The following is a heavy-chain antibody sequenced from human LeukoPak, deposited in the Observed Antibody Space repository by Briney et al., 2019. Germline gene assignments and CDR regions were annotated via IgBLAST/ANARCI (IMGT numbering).Heavy chain of an antibody. Sequence: SQTLSLTCAISGDSVSSNSAAWNWIRQSPSRGLEWLGRTNYRSKWYNDYAVAVKSRITINPHTSKTHFSPQLHSVTPEDTAVYYCARDWAVAGILWGSNWFDPWGQGTLVTVSS. CDR3: ARDWAVAGILWGSNWFDP. CDR1: GDSVSSNSAA. CDR2: TNYRSKWYN. J-gene: IGHJ5*02. V-gene: IGHV6-1*01. D-gene: IGHD6-19*01.